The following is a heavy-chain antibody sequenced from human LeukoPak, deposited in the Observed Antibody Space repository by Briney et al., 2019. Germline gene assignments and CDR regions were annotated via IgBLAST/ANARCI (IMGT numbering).Heavy chain of an antibody. CDR2: ISGSDGST. CDR3: AKSSGESSAYRVDY. Sequence: TGGSLRLSCAASGFTFSIYAMIWVRQAPGKGLEWVSAISGSDGSTHYADSVKGRFTISRDNSKNTLYLQMNSLRAEDTAVYYCAKSSGESSAYRVDYWGQGTLVTVSS. CDR1: GFTFSIYA. J-gene: IGHJ4*02. V-gene: IGHV3-23*01. D-gene: IGHD3-22*01.